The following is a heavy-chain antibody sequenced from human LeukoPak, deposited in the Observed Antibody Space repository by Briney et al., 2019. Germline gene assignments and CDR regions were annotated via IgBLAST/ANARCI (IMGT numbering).Heavy chain of an antibody. CDR3: AKDLAVAGTNYYYGMDV. CDR2: ISYDGSNK. V-gene: IGHV3-30*18. CDR1: GFTFSSYG. D-gene: IGHD6-19*01. J-gene: IGHJ6*02. Sequence: GGSLRLSCAASGFTFSSYGMHWVRQAPGKGLEWVAVISYDGSNKYYADSVKGRFTISRDNSKNTLYLQMNSLRAEDTAVYYCAKDLAVAGTNYYYGMDVRGQGTTVTVSS.